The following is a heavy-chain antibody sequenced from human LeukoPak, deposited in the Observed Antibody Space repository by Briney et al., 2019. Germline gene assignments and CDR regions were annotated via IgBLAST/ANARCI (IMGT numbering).Heavy chain of an antibody. CDR3: AMDAAVRDS. D-gene: IGHD4-17*01. Sequence: GGSLRLSCAASGFTFSSNWMHWVRQAPGKGLVWVSHINRDGSTTYYADSVKGRFTISRDNAKNTLYLQMNSLRAEDTAVYYCAMDAAVRDSWGQGTLVTVSS. CDR1: GFTFSSNW. J-gene: IGHJ4*02. V-gene: IGHV3-74*01. CDR2: INRDGSTT.